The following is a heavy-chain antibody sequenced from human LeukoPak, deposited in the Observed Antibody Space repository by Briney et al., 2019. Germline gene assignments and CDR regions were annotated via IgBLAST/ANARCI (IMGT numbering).Heavy chain of an antibody. CDR3: ARGAGDVFHERRILDR. CDR1: GYTFTGYY. V-gene: IGHV1-46*01. CDR2: INPADGTR. D-gene: IGHD2-8*02. Sequence: ASVKVSCKASGYTFTGYYMHWVRPAPGQGLEWMAIINPADGTRTYAQKFQDRVTLTRDTSTDTVYMVLSSLRSDDTAVYYCARGAGDVFHERRILDRWGQGTLVTVSS. J-gene: IGHJ5*02.